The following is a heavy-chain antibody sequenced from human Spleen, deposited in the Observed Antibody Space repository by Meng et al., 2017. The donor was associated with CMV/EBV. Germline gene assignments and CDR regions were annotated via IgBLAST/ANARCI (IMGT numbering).Heavy chain of an antibody. Sequence: GSLRLSCTVSGVSIRSGSYCWGWVRQPPGKGLEWVASIYNGGNTYYNPSFKSRVTISLDTSKNHFSLKLSSVTAADTAVYYCARQGYLSGYYGDSMGNWFDPWGQGTLVTVSS. CDR2: IYNGGNT. CDR1: GVSIRSGSYC. J-gene: IGHJ5*02. CDR3: ARQGYLSGYYGDSMGNWFDP. V-gene: IGHV4-39*01. D-gene: IGHD3-9*01.